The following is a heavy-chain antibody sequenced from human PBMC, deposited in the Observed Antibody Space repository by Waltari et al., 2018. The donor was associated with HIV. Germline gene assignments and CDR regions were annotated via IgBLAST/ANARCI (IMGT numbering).Heavy chain of an antibody. Sequence: QVQLVDSGGGVVQPGRSLRLSWAASGFTFNSYALQWVRQAPGKGLEWVAVISYDGRHIFYADSVRGRFTISRDNSKNTLYLQMNSLTPADTAVYYCARAYNWNIRSPGFCDFWGQGTLVTVSS. D-gene: IGHD1-20*01. V-gene: IGHV3-30*04. CDR1: GFTFNSYA. J-gene: IGHJ4*02. CDR3: ARAYNWNIRSPGFCDF. CDR2: ISYDGRHI.